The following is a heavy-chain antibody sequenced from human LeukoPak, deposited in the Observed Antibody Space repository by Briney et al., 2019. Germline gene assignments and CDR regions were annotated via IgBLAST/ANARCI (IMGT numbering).Heavy chain of an antibody. CDR2: ISGSGGST. CDR3: AKSSKGSSWYPMAP. CDR1: GFTFSSYA. J-gene: IGHJ4*02. D-gene: IGHD6-13*01. Sequence: GGSLRLSCAASGFTFSSYAMSWVRQAPGKGLEWVSAISGSGGSTYYADSVKGRFTISRDNSKNTLYLQMNSLRAEDTAVYYCAKSSKGSSWYPMAPRGQGTLVTVSS. V-gene: IGHV3-23*01.